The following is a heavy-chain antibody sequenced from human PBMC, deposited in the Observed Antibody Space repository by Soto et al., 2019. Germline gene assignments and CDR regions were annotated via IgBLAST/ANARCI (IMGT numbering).Heavy chain of an antibody. D-gene: IGHD3-22*01. CDR2: IYYSGST. J-gene: IGHJ4*02. V-gene: IGHV4-30-4*01. CDR3: ARMYYYDSRGYYYFDY. CDR1: GGSISSGDYY. Sequence: SETLSLTCTVSGGSISSGDYYWSWIRQPPGKGLEWIGYIYYSGSTYYNPSLKSRVTISVDTSKNQFSLKLSSVTAADTAVYYCARMYYYDSRGYYYFDYWGQGTLVTVSS.